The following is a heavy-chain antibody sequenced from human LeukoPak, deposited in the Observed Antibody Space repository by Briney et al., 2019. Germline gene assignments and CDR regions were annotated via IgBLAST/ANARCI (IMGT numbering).Heavy chain of an antibody. J-gene: IGHJ4*02. CDR2: ISYSGSA. Sequence: SETLSLTCTMPGGPLSSSAYFWGWIRQPPGKGLEWIASISYSGSAYYNPSLKSRVTISVDTSKNQFSLKLSSVTAADTAVYYCARLRTYWYDSTGFTGYYFDYWGQGALVTVSS. V-gene: IGHV4-39*01. CDR3: ARLRTYWYDSTGFTGYYFDY. CDR1: GGPLSSSAYF. D-gene: IGHD2-21*01.